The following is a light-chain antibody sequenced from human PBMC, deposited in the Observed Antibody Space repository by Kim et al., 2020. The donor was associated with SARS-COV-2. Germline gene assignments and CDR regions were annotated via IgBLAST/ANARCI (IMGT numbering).Light chain of an antibody. Sequence: ATVGGRVTITCRASQDISRYLNWYQQKPGKAPKLQIYTASSLQSGVPSRITGSGSETDFTLTISSLQTEDFATYYCQQTYSASRTFGQGTKVDIK. CDR3: QQTYSASRT. CDR2: TAS. CDR1: QDISRY. V-gene: IGKV1-39*01. J-gene: IGKJ1*01.